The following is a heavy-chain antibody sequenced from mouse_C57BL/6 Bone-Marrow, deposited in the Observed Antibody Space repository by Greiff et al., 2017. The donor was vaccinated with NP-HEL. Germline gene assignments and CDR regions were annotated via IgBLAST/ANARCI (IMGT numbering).Heavy chain of an antibody. CDR1: GYTFTSYG. CDR3: ARWGTTAYYAMDY. CDR2: IYPRSGNT. D-gene: IGHD1-2*01. Sequence: VQLQQSGAELARPGASVKLSCKASGYTFTSYGLSWVKQRTGQGLEWIGEIYPRSGNTYYNEKFKGKATLPADKSSSTAYMELRSLTSEDSAVYFCARWGTTAYYAMDYWGQGTSVTVSS. J-gene: IGHJ4*01. V-gene: IGHV1-81*01.